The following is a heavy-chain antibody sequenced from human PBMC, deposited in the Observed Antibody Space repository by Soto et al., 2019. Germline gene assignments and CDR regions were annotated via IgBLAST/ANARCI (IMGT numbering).Heavy chain of an antibody. CDR2: ISGSGGST. D-gene: IGHD3-10*01. CDR3: AKRKYGSGIYYYYGMDV. Sequence: GGSLRLSCAASGFTFSSYAMSWVRQAPGKGLEWVPAISGSGGSTYYADSVKGRFTISRDNSKNTLYLQMNSLRAEDTAVYYCAKRKYGSGIYYYYGMDVWGQGTTVTVSS. CDR1: GFTFSSYA. J-gene: IGHJ6*02. V-gene: IGHV3-23*01.